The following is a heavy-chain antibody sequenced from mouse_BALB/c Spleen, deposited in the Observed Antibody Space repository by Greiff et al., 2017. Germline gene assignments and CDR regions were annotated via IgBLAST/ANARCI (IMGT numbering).Heavy chain of an antibody. CDR2: IHYSGST. Sequence: EVQLQQSGPDLVKPSQSLSLTCTVTGYSITSGYSWHWLRQFPGNKLEWMGYIHYSGSTNYNPSLKSRISITRDTSKNQFFLQLNSVTTEDTATYYGARTYYGNYDSPMDYWGQGTSVTVSS. D-gene: IGHD2-10*01. V-gene: IGHV3-1*02. CDR3: ARTYYGNYDSPMDY. CDR1: GYSITSGYS. J-gene: IGHJ4*01.